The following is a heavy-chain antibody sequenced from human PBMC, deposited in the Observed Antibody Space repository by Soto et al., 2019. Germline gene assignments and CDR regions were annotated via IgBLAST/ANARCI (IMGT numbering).Heavy chain of an antibody. D-gene: IGHD4-17*01. CDR3: ARHGLDDYGGNPTSAYYYYGMDV. J-gene: IGHJ6*02. CDR2: IYPGDSDT. V-gene: IGHV5-51*01. CDR1: GYSFTSYW. Sequence: GEFLKISCKGSGYSFTSYWIGWVRQMPGKGLEWMGIIYPGDSDTRYSPSFQGQVTISADKSISTAYLQWSSLKASDTAMYYCARHGLDDYGGNPTSAYYYYGMDVWGQGTTVTVSS.